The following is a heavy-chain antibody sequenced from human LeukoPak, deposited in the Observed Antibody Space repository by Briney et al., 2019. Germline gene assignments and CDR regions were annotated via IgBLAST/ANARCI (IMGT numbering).Heavy chain of an antibody. V-gene: IGHV4-39*07. D-gene: IGHD3-9*01. J-gene: IGHJ4*02. Sequence: PSETLSLTCTVSGGSISSRNYYWAWIRQPPGRGLQWIGSIYYSGSTYYKPSLKSRVTMSVDMSKNQFSLKLSSVTAADTAVYYCARTYYNVLTGYYVDRYHYWGQGTLVTVSS. CDR2: IYYSGST. CDR1: GGSISSRNYY. CDR3: ARTYYNVLTGYYVDRYHY.